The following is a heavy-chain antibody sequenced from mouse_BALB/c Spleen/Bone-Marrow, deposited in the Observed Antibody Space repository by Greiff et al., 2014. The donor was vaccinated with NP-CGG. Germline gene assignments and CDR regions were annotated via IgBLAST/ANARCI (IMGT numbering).Heavy chain of an antibody. CDR1: GYIFTSYW. CDR3: ARGAGPFDY. CDR2: IYPGTGST. V-gene: IGHV1-76*01. D-gene: IGHD3-3*01. Sequence: QVQLEEAGGELGGPGGSGKLSCKASGYIFTSYWIHWVKKRAGNGLEWIARIYPGTGSTYYNEKFKGKATLTADKSSSTAYMQLSSLKSEDSAVYFCARGAGPFDYWGQGTTLTVSS. J-gene: IGHJ2*01.